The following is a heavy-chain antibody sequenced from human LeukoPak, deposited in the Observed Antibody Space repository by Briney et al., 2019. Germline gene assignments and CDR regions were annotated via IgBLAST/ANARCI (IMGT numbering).Heavy chain of an antibody. J-gene: IGHJ4*02. V-gene: IGHV3-21*04. CDR3: AKSRGVVAGTLDY. Sequence: AGGSLRLSCAASGFTFSSYSMNWVRQAPGKGLEWVSSISSSSYIYYADSVKGRFTISRDNAKNSLYLQMNSLRAEDTAVYYCAKSRGVVAGTLDYWGQGTLVTVSS. CDR1: GFTFSSYS. D-gene: IGHD6-19*01. CDR2: ISSSSYI.